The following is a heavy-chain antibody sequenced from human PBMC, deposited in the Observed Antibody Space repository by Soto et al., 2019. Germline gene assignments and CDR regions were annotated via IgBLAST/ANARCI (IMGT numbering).Heavy chain of an antibody. CDR2: ISYDGSNK. CDR3: AKDLGPGIAVAGTFDY. Sequence: QVQLVESGGGVVQPGRSLRLSCAASGFTFSSYGMHWVRQAPGKGLEWVAAISYDGSNKYYADSVKGRCTNSRDNSKNTLYLQMNSLRAEDTAVYYCAKDLGPGIAVAGTFDYWGQGTLVPVSS. CDR1: GFTFSSYG. V-gene: IGHV3-30*18. D-gene: IGHD6-19*01. J-gene: IGHJ4*02.